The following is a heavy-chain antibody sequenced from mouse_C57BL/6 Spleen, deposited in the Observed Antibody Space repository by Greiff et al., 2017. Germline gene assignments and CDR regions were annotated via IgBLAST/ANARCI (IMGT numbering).Heavy chain of an antibody. D-gene: IGHD2-4*01. V-gene: IGHV5-17*01. J-gene: IGHJ4*01. CDR3: ARGGLPYYYAMDY. Sequence: EVPGVESGGGLVKPGGSLKLSCAASGFTFSDYGMHWVRQAPEKGLEWVAYISSGSSTIYYAATVKGRFTISRDNAKNTLFLHMTSLRSEDTAMYYCARGGLPYYYAMDYWGQGASGTVSS. CDR2: ISSGSSTI. CDR1: GFTFSDYG.